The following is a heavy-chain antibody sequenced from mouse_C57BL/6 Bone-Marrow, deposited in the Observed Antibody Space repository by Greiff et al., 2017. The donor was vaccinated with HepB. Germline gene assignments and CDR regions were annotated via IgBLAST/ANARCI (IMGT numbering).Heavy chain of an antibody. J-gene: IGHJ2*01. V-gene: IGHV1-64*01. Sequence: QVQLKQPGAELVKPGASVKLSCKASGYTFTSYWMHWVKQRPGQGLEWIGMIHPNSGSTNYNEKFKSKATLTVDKSSSTAYMQLSSLTSEDSAVYYCARSGLGLCFDYWGQGTTLTVSS. CDR1: GYTFTSYW. CDR2: IHPNSGST. CDR3: ARSGLGLCFDY. D-gene: IGHD4-1*01.